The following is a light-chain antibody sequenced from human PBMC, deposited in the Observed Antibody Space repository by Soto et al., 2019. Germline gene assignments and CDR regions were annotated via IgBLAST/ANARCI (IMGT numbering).Light chain of an antibody. Sequence: EIVLTQSPGTLSLSPGERATLSCRASQSVSSSYLAWYQQKPGQAPRLLIYGASSRATGIPYRFGGSASWTDFTLTISTLEPEDFAVYYCQQSGSPFGQGTRLEIK. CDR2: GAS. J-gene: IGKJ5*01. V-gene: IGKV3-20*01. CDR1: QSVSSSY. CDR3: QQSGSP.